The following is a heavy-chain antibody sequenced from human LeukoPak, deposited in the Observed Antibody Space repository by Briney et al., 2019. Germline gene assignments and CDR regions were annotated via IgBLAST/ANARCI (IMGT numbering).Heavy chain of an antibody. Sequence: RPGGSLRLSCAASGFTFSSYSMNWVRQAPGKGLEWVSSISSSSSYIYYADSVKGRFTISRDNAKNSLYLQMNSLRAEGTAVYYCAREGLRLGELSYNWFDPWGQGTLVTVSS. J-gene: IGHJ5*02. CDR2: ISSSSSYI. CDR1: GFTFSSYS. D-gene: IGHD3-16*02. V-gene: IGHV3-21*01. CDR3: AREGLRLGELSYNWFDP.